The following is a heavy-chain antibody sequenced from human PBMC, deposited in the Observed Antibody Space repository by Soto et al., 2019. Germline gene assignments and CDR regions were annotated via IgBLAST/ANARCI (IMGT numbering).Heavy chain of an antibody. CDR3: ARVAPDYYYYYYMDV. V-gene: IGHV3-33*01. CDR2: IWYDGSNK. CDR1: GFTVSSYG. Sequence: QVQLVESGGGVVQPGRSLRLSCAASGFTVSSYGMHWVRQAPGKGLEWVAVIWYDGSNKYYADSVKGRFTISRDNSKNTLYLQMNSLRAEDTAVYYRARVAPDYYYYYYMDVWGKGTTVTVSS. J-gene: IGHJ6*03.